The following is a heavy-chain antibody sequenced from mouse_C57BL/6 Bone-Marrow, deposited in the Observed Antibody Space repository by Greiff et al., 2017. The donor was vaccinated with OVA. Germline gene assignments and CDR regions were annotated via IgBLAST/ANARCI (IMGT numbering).Heavy chain of an antibody. Sequence: EVQLQQSGAELVRPGASVKLSCTASGFNIKDDYMHWVKQRPEQGLEWIGWIDPENGDTEYASKFQGKATITADTSSNTAYLQLSSLTSEDSAVYYCAIGGSSSFYYAMDYWGQGTSVTVSS. CDR2: IDPENGDT. J-gene: IGHJ4*01. CDR1: GFNIKDDY. D-gene: IGHD1-1*01. CDR3: AIGGSSSFYYAMDY. V-gene: IGHV14-4*01.